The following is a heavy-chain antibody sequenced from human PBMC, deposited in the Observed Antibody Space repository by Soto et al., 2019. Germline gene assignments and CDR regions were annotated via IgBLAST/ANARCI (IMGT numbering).Heavy chain of an antibody. CDR3: AKDLLSFYAWNWFDP. CDR1: GFTFSSYG. CDR2: ISYDGSNK. V-gene: IGHV3-30*18. J-gene: IGHJ5*02. Sequence: QVQLVESGGGVVQPGRSLRLSCAASGFTFSSYGMHWVRQAPGKGLEWVAVISYDGSNKYYADSVKGRFTISRDNSKNTLYLQMNSLRAEDTAVYYCAKDLLSFYAWNWFDPWGQGTLVTVSS. D-gene: IGHD2-2*01.